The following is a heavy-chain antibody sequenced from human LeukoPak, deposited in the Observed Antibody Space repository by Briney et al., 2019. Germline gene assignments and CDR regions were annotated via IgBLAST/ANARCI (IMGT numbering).Heavy chain of an antibody. V-gene: IGHV4-4*07. CDR2: IYISGNT. Sequence: PSETLSLTCTVSGGSISDFYWSWIRQPAGKGLEWIGRIYISGNTNYNPSLKSRVTMSLDTSKNHFSLRLGSVTAGDTAVYYCARNAGDYWGQGTLVTVSS. CDR1: GGSISDFY. CDR3: ARNAGDY. J-gene: IGHJ4*02. D-gene: IGHD1-1*01.